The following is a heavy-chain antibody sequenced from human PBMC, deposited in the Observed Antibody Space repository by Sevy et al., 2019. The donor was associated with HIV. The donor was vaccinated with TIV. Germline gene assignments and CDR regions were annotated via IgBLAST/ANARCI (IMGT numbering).Heavy chain of an antibody. CDR1: GFTFSTYW. V-gene: IGHV3-7*01. J-gene: IGHJ3*02. CDR3: STVLFCSSSADVFDI. D-gene: IGHD2-15*01. Sequence: GGSLRLSCAASGFTFSTYWMNWVRQAPGKGLEWVANIKQDGSGKNYVDSVKGRFTIFSDNARNLRFLELNRMKVEDAAVYDCSTVLFCSSSADVFDIWGQGTMVTVSS. CDR2: IKQDGSGK.